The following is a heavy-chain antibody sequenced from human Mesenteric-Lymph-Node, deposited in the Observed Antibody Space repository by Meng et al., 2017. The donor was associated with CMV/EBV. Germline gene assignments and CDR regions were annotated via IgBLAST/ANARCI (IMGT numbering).Heavy chain of an antibody. CDR2: IKQDGSEK. V-gene: IGHV3-7*01. J-gene: IGHJ4*02. CDR1: GFTFSNFE. CDR3: ARGFVGYSADY. Sequence: GGSLRLSCAVSGFTFSNFEMNWVRQAPGKGLEWVANIKQDGSEKYYVDSVKGRFTISRDNAKNSLYLQMNSLRAEDTAVYYCARGFVGYSADYWGQGTLVTVSS. D-gene: IGHD6-13*01.